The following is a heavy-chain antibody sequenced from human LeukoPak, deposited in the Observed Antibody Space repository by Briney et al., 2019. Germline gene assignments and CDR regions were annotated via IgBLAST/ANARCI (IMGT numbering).Heavy chain of an antibody. CDR2: ISSSSGTI. D-gene: IGHD3-10*01. Sequence: GGSLRLSCAASGFTLSSYSMNWVRQAPGKGLEWVSYISSSSGTIYYADSVKGRFTISRDNAKNSLYLQMNSLRDEDTAVYYCARGGYYGSGSYQFGYWGQGTLVTVSS. J-gene: IGHJ4*02. CDR3: ARGGYYGSGSYQFGY. CDR1: GFTLSSYS. V-gene: IGHV3-48*02.